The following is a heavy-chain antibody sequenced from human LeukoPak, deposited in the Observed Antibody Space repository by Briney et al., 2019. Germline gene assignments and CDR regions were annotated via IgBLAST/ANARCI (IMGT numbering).Heavy chain of an antibody. J-gene: IGHJ4*02. CDR2: ISGSGGST. V-gene: IGHV3-23*01. Sequence: GRSLRLSCAASGFTFSSYAMSWVRQAPGKGLEWVSAISGSGGSTYYADSVKGRFTISRDNSKNTLYLQMNSLRAEDTAVYYCAKTPRAAAGSRYLDYWGQGTLVTVSS. CDR1: GFTFSSYA. CDR3: AKTPRAAAGSRYLDY. D-gene: IGHD6-13*01.